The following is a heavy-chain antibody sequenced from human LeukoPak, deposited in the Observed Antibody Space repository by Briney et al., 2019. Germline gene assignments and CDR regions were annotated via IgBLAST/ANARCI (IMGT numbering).Heavy chain of an antibody. V-gene: IGHV3-74*01. D-gene: IGHD7-27*01. CDR2: ISSDGSST. CDR1: GFTFSTYW. CDR3: TKTGGPWD. J-gene: IGHJ4*02. Sequence: GGSLRLSCAASGFTFSTYWMHWVRHAPGKGLVWVSRISSDGSSTGYADSVKGRFTISRDNPKNTLYLQMNTLRAEDTAVYYCTKTGGPWDWGQGTLVTVSS.